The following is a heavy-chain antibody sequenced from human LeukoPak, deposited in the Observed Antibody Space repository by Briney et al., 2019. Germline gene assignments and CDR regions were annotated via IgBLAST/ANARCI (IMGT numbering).Heavy chain of an antibody. Sequence: SETLSLTCVVYGGSFSGYYWRWIRQPPGKGLEWIGEINHSGSTNYNPSLKSRVTISVDTSKNQFSLKLSSVTAADTAVYYCASSHYYDSSGYYYARWGQGTLVTVSS. CDR2: INHSGST. V-gene: IGHV4-34*01. J-gene: IGHJ4*02. D-gene: IGHD3-22*01. CDR3: ASSHYYDSSGYYYAR. CDR1: GGSFSGYY.